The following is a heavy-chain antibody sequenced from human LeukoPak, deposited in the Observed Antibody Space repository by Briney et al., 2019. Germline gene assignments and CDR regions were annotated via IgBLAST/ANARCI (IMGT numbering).Heavy chain of an antibody. CDR1: GGPISSGDYY. CDR2: IYYSGST. CDR3: ARHLPITIFGVAHKDYYMDV. D-gene: IGHD3-3*01. Sequence: SQTLSLTCTVSGGPISSGDYYWSWIRQPPGKGLEWIGYIYYSGSTYYNPSLKSRVTISVDTSKHQFSLKLSSVTAADTAVYYCARHLPITIFGVAHKDYYMDVWGKGTTVTVSS. V-gene: IGHV4-30-4*01. J-gene: IGHJ6*03.